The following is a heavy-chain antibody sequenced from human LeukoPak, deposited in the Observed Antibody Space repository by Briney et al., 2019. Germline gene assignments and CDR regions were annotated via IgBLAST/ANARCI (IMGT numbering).Heavy chain of an antibody. V-gene: IGHV4-34*01. D-gene: IGHD3-10*01. CDR2: IYYSGST. CDR1: GGSFTGYY. Sequence: PSETLSLTCAVYGGSFTGYYWSWIRQPPGKGLEWMGGIYYSGSTYYNPSLKSRGTISVDTSKNPFSRKLSSVPAGETAVDCCARVLRGVIVTSFDYWGQGILVTVSS. CDR3: ARVLRGVIVTSFDY. J-gene: IGHJ4*02.